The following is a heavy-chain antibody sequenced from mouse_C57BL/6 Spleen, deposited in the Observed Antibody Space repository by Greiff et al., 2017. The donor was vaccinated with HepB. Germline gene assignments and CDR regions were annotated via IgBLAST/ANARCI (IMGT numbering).Heavy chain of an antibody. CDR1: GYTFTSYW. CDR3: GGLLLGYYAMDY. Sequence: QVHVKQPGAELVKPGASVKVSCKASGYTFTSYWMHWVKQRPGQGLEWIGRIHPSDSDTNYNQKFKGKATLTVDKSSSTAYMQLSSLTSEDSAVYYCGGLLLGYYAMDYWGQGTSVTVSS. CDR2: IHPSDSDT. J-gene: IGHJ4*01. V-gene: IGHV1-74*01. D-gene: IGHD1-1*01.